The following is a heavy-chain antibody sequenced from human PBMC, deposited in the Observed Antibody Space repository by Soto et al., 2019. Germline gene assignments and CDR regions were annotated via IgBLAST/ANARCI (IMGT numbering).Heavy chain of an antibody. J-gene: IGHJ6*03. D-gene: IGHD3-9*01. CDR1: GFTFSSYS. CDR3: ARDDILTGLLYYYYMDV. V-gene: IGHV3-48*01. CDR2: ISSSSSTI. Sequence: GGSLRLSCAASGFTFSSYSMNWVRQAPGKGLEWVSYISSSSSTIYYADSVKGRFTISRDNAKNSLYLQMNSLRAEDTAVYYCARDDILTGLLYYYYMDVGGKGTTVTVSS.